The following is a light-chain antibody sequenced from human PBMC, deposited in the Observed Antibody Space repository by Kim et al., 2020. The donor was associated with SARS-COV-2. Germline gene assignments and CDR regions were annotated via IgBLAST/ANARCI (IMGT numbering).Light chain of an antibody. Sequence: QRDTIACSGISSNIGSNTSNWYQRLPGTAPKLLIYNNQVRPSGVPDRFSGSKSGTSASLAISGLQSEDEADYYCAAWDDSLNGYVFGTGTRVTVL. V-gene: IGLV1-44*01. CDR3: AAWDDSLNGYV. CDR2: NNQ. J-gene: IGLJ1*01. CDR1: SSNIGSNT.